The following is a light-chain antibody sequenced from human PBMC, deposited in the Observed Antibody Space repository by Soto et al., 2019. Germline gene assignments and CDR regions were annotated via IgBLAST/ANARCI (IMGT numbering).Light chain of an antibody. CDR3: QRYTNWPPWT. Sequence: EIVMTQSPATLAVSPGERATLSCRASQSVSSNLAWYQQKPGQAPRLLIYRASTMAPGIPARFSGSGSGTECILTISCLQSEDFAVYYRQRYTNWPPWTAGQGTKVEIK. V-gene: IGKV3-15*01. CDR1: QSVSSN. CDR2: RAS. J-gene: IGKJ1*01.